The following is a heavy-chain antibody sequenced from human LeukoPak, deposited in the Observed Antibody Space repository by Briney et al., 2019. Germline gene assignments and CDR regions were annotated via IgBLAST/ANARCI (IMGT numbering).Heavy chain of an antibody. V-gene: IGHV1-46*01. J-gene: IGHJ4*02. CDR3: ARDARPWGQYYDSSGYYPDY. CDR2: INPSGGST. D-gene: IGHD3-22*01. Sequence: ASVKVSCKASGYTFTSYYMHWVRQAPGQGLEWMGIINPSGGSTSYAQKFQGRVTMTRDTSTSTVYMELSSLRSEDTAVYYCARDARPWGQYYDSSGYYPDYWGQGTLVTVSS. CDR1: GYTFTSYY.